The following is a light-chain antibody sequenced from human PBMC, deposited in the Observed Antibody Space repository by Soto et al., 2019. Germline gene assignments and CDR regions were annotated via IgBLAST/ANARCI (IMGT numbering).Light chain of an antibody. CDR2: EVT. V-gene: IGLV2-14*01. Sequence: QSALTQPASVSGSPGQSIAISCTGSSSDIGIYKYVSWYQQHPGKVPKLIIYEVTNRPSGVSNRFSGSKSGNTASLTISGLQAEDEADYYCSSYTSSSTLLVFGGGTKLTVL. J-gene: IGLJ3*02. CDR1: SSDIGIYKY. CDR3: SSYTSSSTLLV.